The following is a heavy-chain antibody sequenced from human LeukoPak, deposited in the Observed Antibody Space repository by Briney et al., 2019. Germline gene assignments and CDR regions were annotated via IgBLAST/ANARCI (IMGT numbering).Heavy chain of an antibody. J-gene: IGHJ4*02. CDR3: ARGYCSGGSCYSYFDY. CDR1: GYTFTGYY. CDR2: INPNSGGT. Sequence: ASVKVSCKASGYTFTGYYMHWMRQAPGQGLEWMGWINPNSGGTNYAQKFQGRVTMTRDTSISTAYMELSRLRSDDTAVYYCARGYCSGGSCYSYFDYWGQGTLVTVSS. D-gene: IGHD2-15*01. V-gene: IGHV1-2*02.